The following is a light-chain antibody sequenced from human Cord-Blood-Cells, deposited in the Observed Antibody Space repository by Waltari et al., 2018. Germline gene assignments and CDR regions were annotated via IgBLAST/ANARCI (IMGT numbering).Light chain of an antibody. Sequence: DIQMTQSPSSLSASVGDRVTITCRASPSISSYLNWYQQKPGKAPKLLIYAASSLQSGVPSRFSGSGSGTDVTLTISSLQPEDFATYYCQQSYSTPQTFGQGTKVEIK. J-gene: IGKJ1*01. CDR3: QQSYSTPQT. CDR1: PSISSY. CDR2: AAS. V-gene: IGKV1-39*01.